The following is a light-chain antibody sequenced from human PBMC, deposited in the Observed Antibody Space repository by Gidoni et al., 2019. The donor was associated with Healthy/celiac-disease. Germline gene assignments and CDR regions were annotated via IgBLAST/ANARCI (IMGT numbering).Light chain of an antibody. CDR2: GAS. V-gene: IGKV3-15*01. CDR1: QSVSSN. J-gene: IGKJ1*01. Sequence: EIVMTQSPATLSVSPGERATLSCRASQSVSSNLAWYQQKPGQAPKLLIYGASTRATGIPARFSGSGSGTAFTLTIRSLQSEDFAVYYCQQYNNWPPRFGQGTKVEIK. CDR3: QQYNNWPPR.